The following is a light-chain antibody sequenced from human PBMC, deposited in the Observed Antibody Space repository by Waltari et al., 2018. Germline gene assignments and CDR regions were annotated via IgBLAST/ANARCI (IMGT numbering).Light chain of an antibody. CDR1: QSLVHSDGNTY. V-gene: IGKV2-30*02. J-gene: IGKJ1*01. CDR2: KVS. CDR3: MQATHWPLT. Sequence: DVVMTQSPLSLPVTLGQPASISCRSSQSLVHSDGNTYLNWFQQRPGQSPRRLIYKVSNRDSGVPDRFSGSGSGTDFTLKISRVEAEDVGVYYYMQATHWPLTFGQGTKVEIK.